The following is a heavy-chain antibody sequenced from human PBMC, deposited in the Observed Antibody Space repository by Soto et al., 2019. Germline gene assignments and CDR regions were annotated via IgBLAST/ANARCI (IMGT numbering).Heavy chain of an antibody. CDR3: AKDLHDLWGYSYGSKDL. J-gene: IGHJ5*02. D-gene: IGHD5-18*01. Sequence: GGSLRLSCAASGFTFSSYAMSWVRQAPGKGLEWVSAISGSGGSTYYADSVKGRFTISRDNSKNTLYLQMNSLRAEDTAVYYCAKDLHDLWGYSYGSKDLWGQGTLVTVSS. CDR1: GFTFSSYA. CDR2: ISGSGGST. V-gene: IGHV3-23*01.